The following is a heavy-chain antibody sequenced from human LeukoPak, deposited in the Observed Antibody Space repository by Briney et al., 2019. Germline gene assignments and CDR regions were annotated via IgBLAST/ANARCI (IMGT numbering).Heavy chain of an antibody. D-gene: IGHD3-22*01. Sequence: GGALRLSCVASGFTFSNYWMSWVRQAPGKGLEWVANIQKDGSEKHYVASVVGRFTISRDNAENSLLLQLNSLRVDDTAVYYCVRLWDSSGFFGYWGQGALVTVSS. CDR1: GFTFSNYW. V-gene: IGHV3-7*01. CDR3: VRLWDSSGFFGY. J-gene: IGHJ4*02. CDR2: IQKDGSEK.